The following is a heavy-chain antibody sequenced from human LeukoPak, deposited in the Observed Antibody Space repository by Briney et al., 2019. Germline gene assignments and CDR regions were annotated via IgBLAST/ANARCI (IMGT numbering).Heavy chain of an antibody. D-gene: IGHD3-10*01. CDR3: AKDEAIWFGENLAVGYYYYYMDV. CDR1: GYTFTSNA. CDR2: INTNTGNP. Sequence: ASVKVSCTASGYTFTSNAMNWVRQAPGQGLEWMGWINTNTGNPTYAQGFTGRFVFSLDTSVSTAYLQISSLKAEDTAVYYCAKDEAIWFGENLAVGYYYYYMDVWGKGTTVTISS. V-gene: IGHV7-4-1*02. J-gene: IGHJ6*03.